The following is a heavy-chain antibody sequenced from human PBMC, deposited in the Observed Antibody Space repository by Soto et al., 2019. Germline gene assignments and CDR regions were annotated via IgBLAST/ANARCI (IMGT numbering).Heavy chain of an antibody. CDR1: GGSISSYY. CDR3: ARDTAYGHYYYYYGMDV. J-gene: IGHJ6*02. D-gene: IGHD4-17*01. V-gene: IGHV4-59*01. CDR2: IYHSGST. Sequence: PSETLSLTCTVSGGSISSYYWSWIRQPPGKGLEWIGYIYHSGSTNYNPSLKSRVTISVDTSKNQFSLKLSSVTAADTAVYYCARDTAYGHYYYYYGMDVWGQGTTVTVSS.